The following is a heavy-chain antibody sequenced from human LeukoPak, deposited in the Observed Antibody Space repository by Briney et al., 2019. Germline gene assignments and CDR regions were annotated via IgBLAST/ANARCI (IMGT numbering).Heavy chain of an antibody. V-gene: IGHV3-23*01. D-gene: IGHD3-22*01. CDR2: ISGRGGNT. J-gene: IGHJ4*02. Sequence: GGSLRLSCAASGFTFSNDDMNWIRQAPGKGLEWVSGISGRGGNTNYADSVKGRFTISRDNSKNTLYLQMNSLRAEDTAIYYCARDRSRITMTVAVTRGYYFDYWGQGTLVTVSS. CDR3: ARDRSRITMTVAVTRGYYFDY. CDR1: GFTFSNDD.